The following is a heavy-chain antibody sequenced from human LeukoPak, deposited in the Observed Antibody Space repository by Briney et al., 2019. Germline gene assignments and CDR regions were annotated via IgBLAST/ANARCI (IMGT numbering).Heavy chain of an antibody. CDR3: AKDRSLGRLVHDAFDV. V-gene: IGHV3-23*01. J-gene: IGHJ3*01. D-gene: IGHD3-16*01. CDR1: GFRFSSCA. CDR2: ISGSSHSRT. Sequence: GGSLRLSCAASGFRFSSCAMSWVRQAPGQGLEWVSGISGSSHSRTDYADSVKGRFTISRDNSKNTLFLQVDTLRVEDTATYYCAKDRSLGRLVHDAFDVWGQGTKVVVSS.